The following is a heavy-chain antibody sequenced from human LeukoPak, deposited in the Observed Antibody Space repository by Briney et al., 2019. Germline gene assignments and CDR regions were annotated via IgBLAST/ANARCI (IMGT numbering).Heavy chain of an antibody. V-gene: IGHV4-38-2*02. D-gene: IGHD3-22*01. CDR2: IYYSGST. Sequence: SETLSLTCTVSGYSISSGYYWGWIRQPPGKGLEWIGSIYYSGSTYYNPSLKSRVTISVDTSKNQFSLKLSSVTAADTAVYYCARDGDYYDSSGYYYPGNIWGQGTMVTVSS. CDR3: ARDGDYYDSSGYYYPGNI. CDR1: GYSISSGYY. J-gene: IGHJ3*02.